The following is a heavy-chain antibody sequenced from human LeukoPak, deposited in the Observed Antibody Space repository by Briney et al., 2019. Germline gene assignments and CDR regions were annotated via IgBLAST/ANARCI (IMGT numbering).Heavy chain of an antibody. J-gene: IGHJ6*02. CDR3: ALWSYYYYGLDV. V-gene: IGHV3-72*01. Sequence: GGSLRLSCAASGFTFSDRDMDWVRQAPGKGREWVSRSRNKAKSQTTEYAASVKGRFTISRDNSNDSAWLQMNSLKTEDTAVYYCALWSYYYYGLDVWGQGTTVTV. CDR1: GFTFSDRD. CDR2: SRNKAKSQTT. D-gene: IGHD5-18*01.